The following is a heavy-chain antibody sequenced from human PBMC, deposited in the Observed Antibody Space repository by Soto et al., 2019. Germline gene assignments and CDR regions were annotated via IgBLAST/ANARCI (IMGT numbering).Heavy chain of an antibody. CDR1: GFTFISYS. CDR2: ISHDGART. CDR3: ARDKDWGWHDY. J-gene: IGHJ4*02. D-gene: IGHD2-8*02. V-gene: IGHV3-30-3*01. Sequence: QVQLVESGGGIVQPGESLRLSCEASGFTFISYSIHWVRQAPGKGLEWVATISHDGARTSYADSVNGRFTISRDNSKTTVYLEMNSLRVEDTAVYHCARDKDWGWHDYWGQRTLVTVSS.